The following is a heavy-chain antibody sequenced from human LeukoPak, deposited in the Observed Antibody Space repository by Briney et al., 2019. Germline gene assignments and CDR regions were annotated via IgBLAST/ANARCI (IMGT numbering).Heavy chain of an antibody. CDR2: IYTSGST. V-gene: IGHV4-4*07. D-gene: IGHD1-26*01. J-gene: IGHJ3*02. CDR3: AGGILYSGISIPGFDI. Sequence: KPSETLSLTCTASGXXIXXFXXSWXXXXXGXXLXWXXXIYTSGSTNYNPSLKSRVSMSVDTSKNQFSLRLSSVTAADTAVYYCAGGILYSGISIPGFDIWGQGTMVTVSS. CDR1: GXXIXXFX.